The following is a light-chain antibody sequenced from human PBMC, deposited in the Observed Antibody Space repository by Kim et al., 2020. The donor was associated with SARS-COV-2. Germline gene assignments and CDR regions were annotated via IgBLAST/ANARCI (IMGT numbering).Light chain of an antibody. CDR3: GTWDSSLSTGV. CDR2: DNN. CDR1: TSNIENNF. Sequence: GQKVTISCSGTTSNIENNFVSWYQQFPGTAPKLLIYDNNKRFSGIPDRFSGSKSGTSATLAIAGLQTGDEAHYYCGTWDSSLSTGVFGGGTQLTVL. V-gene: IGLV1-51*01. J-gene: IGLJ3*02.